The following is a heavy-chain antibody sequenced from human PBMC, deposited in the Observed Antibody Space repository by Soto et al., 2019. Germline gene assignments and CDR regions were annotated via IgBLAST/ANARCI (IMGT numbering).Heavy chain of an antibody. Sequence: SETLSLTCAVSGGSISSGGYSWSWIRQPPGTGLEWIGEINHSGSTNYSPSLKSRVTISVDTSKNQFSLKLSSVTAADTAVYYCARYCSGGSCYLDPWGQGTLVTVSS. CDR3: ARYCSGGSCYLDP. J-gene: IGHJ5*02. CDR1: GGSISSGGYS. CDR2: INHSGST. D-gene: IGHD2-15*01. V-gene: IGHV4-61*08.